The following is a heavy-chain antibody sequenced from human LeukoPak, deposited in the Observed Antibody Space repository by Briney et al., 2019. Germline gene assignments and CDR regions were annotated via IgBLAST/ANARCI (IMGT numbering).Heavy chain of an antibody. CDR3: APGGSSGWAFDC. CDR1: GFTFSSYV. V-gene: IGHV3-23*01. J-gene: IGHJ4*01. CDR2: VRDSGIGT. Sequence: PGGSLRLSCAASGFTFSSYVMTWVRQAPGEGGEWGSTVRDSGIGTYSAHSAKGRFTISRDNSKNTLFLQMNSLRAEDTAVYYCAPGGSSGWAFDCWGHGTTVTVSS. D-gene: IGHD6-19*01.